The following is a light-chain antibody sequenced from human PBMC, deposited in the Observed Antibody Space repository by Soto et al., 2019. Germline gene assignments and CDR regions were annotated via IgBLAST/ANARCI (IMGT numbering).Light chain of an antibody. Sequence: DVVMTQTPLSLSVAPGQPASISCKSSQSLLHITGETFLFWYLQKPGQSPQLPIDGVSTRVFGVTDRFSASGAGPDFQLKISRVETYGVVNCYCMQSTKLPPTFGGGARL. J-gene: IGKJ5*01. CDR3: MQSTKLPPT. V-gene: IGKV2D-29*02. CDR1: QSLLHITGETF. CDR2: GVS.